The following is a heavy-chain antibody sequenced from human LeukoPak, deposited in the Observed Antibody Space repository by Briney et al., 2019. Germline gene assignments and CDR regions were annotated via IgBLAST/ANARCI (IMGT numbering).Heavy chain of an antibody. Sequence: SETLSLTCTVSGGSISRYYWSWIRQPPGKGLEWIGYIYYSGSTNYNPSLKSRVTISVDTSKNQFSLKLSSVTAADTAVYYCARGYSGYEAPFDYWGQGTLVTVSS. CDR2: IYYSGST. D-gene: IGHD5-12*01. J-gene: IGHJ4*02. CDR1: GGSISRYY. CDR3: ARGYSGYEAPFDY. V-gene: IGHV4-59*01.